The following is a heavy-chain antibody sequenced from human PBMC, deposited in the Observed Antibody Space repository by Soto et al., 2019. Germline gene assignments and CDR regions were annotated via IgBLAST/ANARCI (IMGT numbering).Heavy chain of an antibody. D-gene: IGHD7-27*01. CDR3: ARDGEYYYYGMDV. J-gene: IGHJ6*02. CDR2: ISSSSSYI. Sequence: PGGSLRLSCAASGFTCSSYSMNWVRQAPGKGLEWVSSISSSSSYIYYADSVKGRFTISRDNAKNSLYLQMNSLRAEDTAVYYCARDGEYYYYGMDVWGQGTTVTVSS. V-gene: IGHV3-21*01. CDR1: GFTCSSYS.